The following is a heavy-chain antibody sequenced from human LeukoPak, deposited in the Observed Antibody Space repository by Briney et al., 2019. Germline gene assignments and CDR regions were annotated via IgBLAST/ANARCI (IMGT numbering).Heavy chain of an antibody. D-gene: IGHD4/OR15-4a*01. Sequence: GGSLRLSCAASGFTFSGSAMHWVRQASGKVLEWVGRIRSKANSYATAYAASVKGRFTISRDDSKNTAYLQMNSLKTEDTAVYYCARRAGAYSHPYDYWGQGTLVTVSS. CDR2: IRSKANSYAT. CDR1: GFTFSGSA. J-gene: IGHJ4*02. CDR3: ARRAGAYSHPYDY. V-gene: IGHV3-73*01.